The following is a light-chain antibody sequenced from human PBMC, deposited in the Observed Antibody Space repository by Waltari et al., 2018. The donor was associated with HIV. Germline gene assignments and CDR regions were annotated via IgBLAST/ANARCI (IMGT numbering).Light chain of an antibody. CDR3: QQYATSPRT. CDR1: QSVGSNY. J-gene: IGKJ1*01. V-gene: IGKV3-20*01. Sequence: ENVLTQSPGTLSLSPGERATLSCRASQSVGSNYLAWYQQKPGQAPRLLIYDASSRATGIPDRFSGSGSGTDFTLTISGLEPEDFAVYYCQQYATSPRTFGQGTKVEIK. CDR2: DAS.